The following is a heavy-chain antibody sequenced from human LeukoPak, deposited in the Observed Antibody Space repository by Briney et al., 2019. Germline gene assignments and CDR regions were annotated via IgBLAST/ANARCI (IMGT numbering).Heavy chain of an antibody. Sequence: GASVKVSCKASGYTVTSYDSNWVRQATGQGLEWMGWMNPNSGNTGYAQKFQSRVTMTRNTSISTAYMELSSLRSEDTAVYYCATDKVEEVMDVWGKGTTVTVSS. V-gene: IGHV1-8*01. J-gene: IGHJ6*03. CDR3: ATDKVEEVMDV. CDR1: GYTVTSYD. CDR2: MNPNSGNT.